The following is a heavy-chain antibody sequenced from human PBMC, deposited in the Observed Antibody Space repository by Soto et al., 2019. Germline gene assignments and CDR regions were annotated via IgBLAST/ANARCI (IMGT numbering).Heavy chain of an antibody. CDR3: AREASYSAYNFAHGIQLWSFDF. CDR1: GGSINTFY. J-gene: IGHJ4*02. CDR2: IFSSGST. Sequence: SETLSLTCTVSGGSINTFYWSWVRQPAGKGLEWIGRIFSSGSTSFNPSLESRVAMSVDTSKNHFSLNLSSVTAADMAVYYCAREASYSAYNFAHGIQLWSFDFWGQGALVTVSS. V-gene: IGHV4-4*07. D-gene: IGHD5-12*01.